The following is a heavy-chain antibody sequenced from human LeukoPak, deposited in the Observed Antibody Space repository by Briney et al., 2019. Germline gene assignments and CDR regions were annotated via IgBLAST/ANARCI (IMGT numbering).Heavy chain of an antibody. Sequence: SETLSLTCTVSGGSISSGGYYWSWIRQPPGKGLEWIGYIYYSGSTNYNPSLKSRVTISVDTSKNQFSLKLSSVTAADTAVYYCARDAPYSSGFDYWGQGTLVTVSS. CDR3: ARDAPYSSGFDY. D-gene: IGHD6-19*01. CDR1: GGSISSGGYY. J-gene: IGHJ4*02. V-gene: IGHV4-61*08. CDR2: IYYSGST.